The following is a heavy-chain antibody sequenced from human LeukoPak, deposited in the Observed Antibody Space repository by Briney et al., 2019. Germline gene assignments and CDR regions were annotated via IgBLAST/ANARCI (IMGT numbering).Heavy chain of an antibody. J-gene: IGHJ4*02. V-gene: IGHV4-59*01. CDR1: GGSISSYY. CDR2: IHDSGST. CDR3: ARDGYSSGWYDY. D-gene: IGHD6-19*01. Sequence: SETLSLTCTVSGGSISSYYWIWIRQSPGKELEWIGYIHDSGSTTYNPSLKSRVTISVDTSKNQFSLKLSSVTAADTAVYYCARDGYSSGWYDYWGQGTLVTVSS.